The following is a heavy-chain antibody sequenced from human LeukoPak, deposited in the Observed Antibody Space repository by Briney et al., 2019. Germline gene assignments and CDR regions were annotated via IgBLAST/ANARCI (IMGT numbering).Heavy chain of an antibody. J-gene: IGHJ4*02. CDR2: ISSSSSYI. V-gene: IGHV3-21*01. CDR3: AREPFMAAAGNDY. CDR1: GFTFSSYA. D-gene: IGHD6-13*01. Sequence: GASLRLSCAASGFTFSSYAMSWVRQAPGKGLEWVSSISSSSSYIYYADSVKGRFTISRDNAKNSLYLQMNSLRAEDTAVYYCAREPFMAAAGNDYWGQGTLVTVSS.